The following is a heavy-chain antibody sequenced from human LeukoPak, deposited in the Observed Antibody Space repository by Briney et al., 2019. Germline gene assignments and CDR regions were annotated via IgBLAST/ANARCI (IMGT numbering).Heavy chain of an antibody. Sequence: PGGSLRLSCAASGFTFNRYAMHWVRQAPGKGLEWVGLISGDGITTYYLDSVKDRFTISRDNSKNSLYLHMNSLRSEDTALYYCAKDHVYGGADDWGQGTLVTVSS. CDR3: AKDHVYGGADD. D-gene: IGHD4-23*01. V-gene: IGHV3-43*02. CDR2: ISGDGITT. J-gene: IGHJ4*02. CDR1: GFTFNRYA.